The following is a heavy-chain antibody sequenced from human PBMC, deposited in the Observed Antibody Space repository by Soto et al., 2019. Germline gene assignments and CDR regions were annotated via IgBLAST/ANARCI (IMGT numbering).Heavy chain of an antibody. D-gene: IGHD3-3*01. CDR2: ISGSGGST. CDR3: AKGGVYDFWSGYYMHLDAFDI. Sequence: GSLRLSCAASGFTFSSYAMSWVRQAPGKGLEWVSAISGSGGSTYYADSVKGRFTISRDNSKNTLYLQMNSLRAEDTAVYYCAKGGVYDFWSGYYMHLDAFDIWGQGTMVTVSS. J-gene: IGHJ3*02. V-gene: IGHV3-23*01. CDR1: GFTFSSYA.